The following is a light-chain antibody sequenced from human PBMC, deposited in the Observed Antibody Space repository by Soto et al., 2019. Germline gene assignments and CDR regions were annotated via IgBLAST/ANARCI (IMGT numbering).Light chain of an antibody. CDR1: QIISSW. CDR3: QQDNSYPST. CDR2: DAS. V-gene: IGKV1-5*01. Sequence: DIQMTQSPSTLSASVGDRVTITCRASQIISSWLAWYQQKPGKAPQLLIYDASSLESGVPSRFSGSGSGTECHPTISILQPDDLANYYCQQDNSYPSTFGQGTKLEIK. J-gene: IGKJ2*01.